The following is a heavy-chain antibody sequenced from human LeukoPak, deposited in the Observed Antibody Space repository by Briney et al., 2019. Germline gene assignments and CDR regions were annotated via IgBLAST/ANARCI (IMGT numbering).Heavy chain of an antibody. CDR1: GYTFTGYY. CDR2: INPNSGGT. CDR3: ARAAVPAAILDWFDP. V-gene: IGHV1-2*02. J-gene: IGHJ5*02. Sequence: ASVKVSCKASGYTFTGYYMHWVRQPPGQGLEWMGWINPNSGGTNYAQKFQDRVTMTRDTSISTAYMELSRLRSDDTAVYYCARAAVPAAILDWFDPWGQGTLVTVSS. D-gene: IGHD2-2*01.